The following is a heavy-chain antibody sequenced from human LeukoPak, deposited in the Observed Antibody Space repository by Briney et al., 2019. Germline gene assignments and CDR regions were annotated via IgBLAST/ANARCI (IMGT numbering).Heavy chain of an antibody. Sequence: SETLSLTCAVYGGSFNGYYWSWMPQPPGKGLEGMGEINHSGRSNYNPSLKSGVTISVDTSKNQSSLKLISVTAADTAVYYCARVSPRMEAFDIWGQGTMVTVSS. CDR1: GGSFNGYY. V-gene: IGHV4-34*01. CDR3: ARVSPRMEAFDI. D-gene: IGHD1-1*01. J-gene: IGHJ3*02. CDR2: INHSGRS.